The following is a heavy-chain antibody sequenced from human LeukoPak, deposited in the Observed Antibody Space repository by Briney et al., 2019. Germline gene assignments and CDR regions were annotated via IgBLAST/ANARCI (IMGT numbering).Heavy chain of an antibody. J-gene: IGHJ3*02. Sequence: GGSLRLSCVASGFTFSNHWMTWVRQAPGKGLEWVANINQDGSENYYVDSVKGRLTISRDNSKNTLYLQMNSLRAEDTAVYYCAKVKEMATIVAAFDIWGQGTMVTVSS. CDR3: AKVKEMATIVAAFDI. CDR2: INQDGSEN. CDR1: GFTFSNHW. D-gene: IGHD5-24*01. V-gene: IGHV3-7*03.